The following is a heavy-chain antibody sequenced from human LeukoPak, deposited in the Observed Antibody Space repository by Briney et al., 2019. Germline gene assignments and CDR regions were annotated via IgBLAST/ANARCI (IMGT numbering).Heavy chain of an antibody. Sequence: ASVKVSCKASGYTFTGYYMHWVRQAPGQGLEWMGWINPNSGGTNYAQKFQGRVTMTRNISISTAYMELSSLRSEDTAVYYCARGCGLCGGNFGYWGQGTLVTVSS. CDR2: INPNSGGT. D-gene: IGHD4/OR15-4a*01. J-gene: IGHJ4*02. CDR3: ARGCGLCGGNFGY. V-gene: IGHV1-2*02. CDR1: GYTFTGYY.